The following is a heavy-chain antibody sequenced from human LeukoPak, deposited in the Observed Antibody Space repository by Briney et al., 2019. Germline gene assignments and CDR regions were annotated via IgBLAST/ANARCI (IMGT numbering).Heavy chain of an antibody. Sequence: SETLSLTCAVSGGSISSSNWWSWVRQPPGKGLEWIGEIYHSGSTNYNPSLKSRVTISVDKSKNHFSLKLSSVTAADTAVYYCASLWGDSSSWSPRYYYGMDVWGQGTTVTVSS. CDR1: GGSISSSNW. V-gene: IGHV4-4*02. D-gene: IGHD6-13*01. CDR2: IYHSGST. CDR3: ASLWGDSSSWSPRYYYGMDV. J-gene: IGHJ6*02.